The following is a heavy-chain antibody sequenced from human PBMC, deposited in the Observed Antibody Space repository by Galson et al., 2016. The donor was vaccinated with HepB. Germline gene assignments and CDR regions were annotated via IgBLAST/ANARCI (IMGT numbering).Heavy chain of an antibody. CDR3: ARGGSGPYSWDY. CDR1: GFIVSNIY. CDR2: CYPGGST. D-gene: IGHD2-15*01. Sequence: SLRLSCAVSGFIVSNIYMSWVRQAPGKGLEWVSICYPGGSTYYGDSVKGRFTISRDNSKNTVYLQMNSLRVEDTAMYYCARGGSGPYSWDYWGQGTLVTVSS. V-gene: IGHV3-53*01. J-gene: IGHJ4*02.